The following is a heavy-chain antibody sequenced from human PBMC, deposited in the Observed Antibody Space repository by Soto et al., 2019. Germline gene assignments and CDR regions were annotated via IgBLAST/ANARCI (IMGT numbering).Heavy chain of an antibody. CDR2: ISYDGSNK. CDR3: ARGTTTSAFSAMDV. D-gene: IGHD1-1*01. Sequence: QVQLVESGGGVVQPARSLRLSCAASGFTFSNNAMDWVRQAPGKGLEWVAVISYDGSNKYIAESVKGRFTISRDNSKNILFLQMNSLRAEDTAVYYCARGTTTSAFSAMDVWGQGTTVTVSS. CDR1: GFTFSNNA. V-gene: IGHV3-30-3*01. J-gene: IGHJ6*02.